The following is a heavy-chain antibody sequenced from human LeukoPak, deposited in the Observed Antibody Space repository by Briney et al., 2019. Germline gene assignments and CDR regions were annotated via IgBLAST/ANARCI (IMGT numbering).Heavy chain of an antibody. CDR2: ISAYNGNT. J-gene: IGHJ4*02. Sequence: ASVKVSCKASGYTFTSYGISWVRQAPGQGLEWMGWISAYNGNTNYAQKLQGRVTMTTDTSTSIAYMELRSLRSDDTAVYYCARGPSTGYELLWFGELHFDYWGQGTLVTVSS. V-gene: IGHV1-18*01. CDR1: GYTFTSYG. CDR3: ARGPSTGYELLWFGELHFDY. D-gene: IGHD3-10*01.